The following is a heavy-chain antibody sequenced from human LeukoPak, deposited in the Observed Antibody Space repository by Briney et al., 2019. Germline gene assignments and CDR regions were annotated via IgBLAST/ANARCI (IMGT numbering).Heavy chain of an antibody. CDR1: GFTFDVYG. Sequence: GGSLRLSCAVSGFTFDVYGMSWVRQAPGKGLEWVSGINWNGGSTGYADSVKGRFTISRDNAKNSLYLQMNSLRVEDTALYYCARGIRFLEWLSGFDYWGQGILVTVSS. CDR3: ARGIRFLEWLSGFDY. CDR2: INWNGGST. J-gene: IGHJ4*02. V-gene: IGHV3-20*04. D-gene: IGHD3-3*01.